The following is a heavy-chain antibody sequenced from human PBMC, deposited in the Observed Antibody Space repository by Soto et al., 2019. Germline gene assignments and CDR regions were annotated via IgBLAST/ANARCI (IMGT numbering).Heavy chain of an antibody. Sequence: EVQLVESGGGLVQPGGSLRLSCAPSGFTFSTYWMHWVRQAPGKGLVWVSRLDNDGTNTRYADSVKGRFTVSRDNGKNTVYLQMDSLRAEDTAVYYCARDGGTYFDYWGQGTLVTVSS. D-gene: IGHD3-16*01. J-gene: IGHJ4*02. CDR2: LDNDGTNT. CDR1: GFTFSTYW. CDR3: ARDGGTYFDY. V-gene: IGHV3-74*01.